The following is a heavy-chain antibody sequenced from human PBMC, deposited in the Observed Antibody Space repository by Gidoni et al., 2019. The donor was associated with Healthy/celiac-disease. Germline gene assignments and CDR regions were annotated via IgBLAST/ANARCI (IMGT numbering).Heavy chain of an antibody. CDR2: IYYSGST. V-gene: IGHV4-59*01. CDR3: ARGSPGDFWSGYLELFDY. J-gene: IGHJ4*02. D-gene: IGHD3-3*01. Sequence: QVPLQESGPGLVKPSETPSLTCTVTGGSIKSYYWSWLRQPPGKGLELIGYIYYSGSTNYNPSLKSRVTISVDTSKNQFSLKLSSVTAADTAVYYCARGSPGDFWSGYLELFDYWGQGTLVTVSS. CDR1: GGSIKSYY.